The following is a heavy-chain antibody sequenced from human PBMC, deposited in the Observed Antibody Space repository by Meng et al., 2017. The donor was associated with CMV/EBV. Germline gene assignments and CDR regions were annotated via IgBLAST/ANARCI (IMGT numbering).Heavy chain of an antibody. V-gene: IGHV3-30*04. J-gene: IGHJ4*02. CDR2: ISYDGGNK. CDR3: ARALLIPKGDDDY. Sequence: GGSLRLSCAASGFTFSSYAMHWVRQAPGKGLEWVAVISYDGGNKYYADSVKGRFTISRDNSKNTLYLQMNSLRAEDTAVYYCARALLIPKGDDDYWGQGTLVTVSS. D-gene: IGHD2-21*02. CDR1: GFTFSSYA.